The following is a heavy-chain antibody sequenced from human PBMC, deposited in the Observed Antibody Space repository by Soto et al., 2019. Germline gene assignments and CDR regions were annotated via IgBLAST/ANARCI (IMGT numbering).Heavy chain of an antibody. V-gene: IGHV1-18*01. D-gene: IGHD5-12*01. CDR3: ARHNGPTRSGNWFDP. CDR1: GYTFFTYD. J-gene: IGHJ5*02. CDR2: ISTYSGDT. Sequence: QVHLVQSGVEVKTPGASVKVSCQASGYTFFTYDISWVRQAPGQGLEWMGWISTYSGDTKYEQKFQGRVTMTTDTSTTTAYLELRSLRSDDTTVYYCARHNGPTRSGNWFDPWGQGTLVTVSS.